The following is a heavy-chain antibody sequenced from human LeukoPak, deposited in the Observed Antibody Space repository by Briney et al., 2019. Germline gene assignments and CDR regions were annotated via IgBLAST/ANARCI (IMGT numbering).Heavy chain of an antibody. Sequence: GGSLRLSCAASGFTFSGSAMHWVRQASGKGLEWVGRIRSKANSYATAYAASVKGRFTISRDDSKNTAYLQMNSLKTEDTAVYYCTRSLLNASSYSSPEWFDPWGQGTLVTVSS. CDR3: TRSLLNASSYSSPEWFDP. CDR1: GFTFSGSA. CDR2: IRSKANSYAT. V-gene: IGHV3-73*01. D-gene: IGHD6-19*01. J-gene: IGHJ5*02.